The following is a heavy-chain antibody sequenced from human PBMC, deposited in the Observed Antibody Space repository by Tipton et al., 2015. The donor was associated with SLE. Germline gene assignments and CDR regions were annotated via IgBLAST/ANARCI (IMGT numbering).Heavy chain of an antibody. Sequence: TLSLTCTVSGGPISSYYWSWIRQPPGKGLEWIGYIYYSGSTNYNPTLKSRVTISVDTSKNQFSLKLSSVTAADTAVYYCARDRGGGSPNWFDPWGQGTLVTVSS. CDR2: IYYSGST. V-gene: IGHV4-59*01. D-gene: IGHD2-15*01. J-gene: IGHJ5*02. CDR1: GGPISSYY. CDR3: ARDRGGGSPNWFDP.